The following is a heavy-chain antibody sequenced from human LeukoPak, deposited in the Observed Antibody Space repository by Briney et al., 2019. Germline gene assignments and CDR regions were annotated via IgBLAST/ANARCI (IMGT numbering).Heavy chain of an antibody. V-gene: IGHV3-30-3*01. CDR3: AKDFWSGYQLYYYGMDV. CDR1: GFTFSSYA. CDR2: ISYDGSNK. D-gene: IGHD3-3*01. J-gene: IGHJ6*02. Sequence: PGRSLRLSCAASGFTFSSYAMHWVRQAPGKGLEWVAVISYDGSNKYYADSVKGRFTISRDNFKNTLYVQMKSLRAEDTALYYCAKDFWSGYQLYYYGMDVWGQGTTVTVSS.